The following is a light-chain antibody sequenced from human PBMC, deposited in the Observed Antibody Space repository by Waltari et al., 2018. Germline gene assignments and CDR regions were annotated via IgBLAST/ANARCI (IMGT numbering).Light chain of an antibody. CDR3: SSYTSVNTVV. V-gene: IGLV2-14*03. J-gene: IGLJ2*01. CDR1: SSDVGAYNS. Sequence: QSALTQPASVSGSPGQSITISCTGSSSDVGAYNSVSWYQHHPGKAPQLIISDVSDRPSGVSARVSGSKSGNTASLSISGLRADDEANYYCSSYTSVNTVVFGGGTKVTVL. CDR2: DVS.